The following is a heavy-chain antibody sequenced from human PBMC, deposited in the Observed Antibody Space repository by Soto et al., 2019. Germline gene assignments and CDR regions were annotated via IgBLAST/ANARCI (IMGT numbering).Heavy chain of an antibody. D-gene: IGHD1-26*01. CDR3: ARGWERESGTFDY. V-gene: IGHV3-33*01. J-gene: IGHJ4*02. Sequence: QVQLVESGGGVVQPGRSLRLSCVASGFTFSNYGMQWVRQAPSKGLEWVAVIWYDGSKIYYADSVKGRFTISRDNSKNTLYLQMNSLRVEDTAVYFCARGWERESGTFDYWGQGTLATVSS. CDR2: IWYDGSKI. CDR1: GFTFSNYG.